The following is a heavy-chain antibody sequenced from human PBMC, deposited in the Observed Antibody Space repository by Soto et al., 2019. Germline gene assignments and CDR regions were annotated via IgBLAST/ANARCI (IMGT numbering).Heavy chain of an antibody. CDR2: INHDGSKT. Sequence: PGGSLRLSCAASQFSFSSYWMHWVRQVPGKGPAWVSRINHDGSKTEYADSVKGRFTISRDNTNNTLYLQMNSLRVEDTAMYYCAKDVGQWVETFDYWGHGTLVTVSS. V-gene: IGHV3-74*01. J-gene: IGHJ4*01. CDR1: QFSFSSYW. CDR3: AKDVGQWVETFDY. D-gene: IGHD6-19*01.